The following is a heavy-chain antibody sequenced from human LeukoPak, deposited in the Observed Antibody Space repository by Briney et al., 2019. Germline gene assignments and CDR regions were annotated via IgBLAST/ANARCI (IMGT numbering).Heavy chain of an antibody. Sequence: ASVTVSCKASGYTFTSYYMHWVRRAPGQGLEWMGIINPSGGSTSYAQKFQGRVTMTRDMSTSTVYMELSSLRSEDTAVYYCARGAYYDFWSGYLRDGYFDYWGQGTLVTVSS. V-gene: IGHV1-46*01. CDR3: ARGAYYDFWSGYLRDGYFDY. D-gene: IGHD3-3*01. CDR2: INPSGGST. J-gene: IGHJ4*02. CDR1: GYTFTSYY.